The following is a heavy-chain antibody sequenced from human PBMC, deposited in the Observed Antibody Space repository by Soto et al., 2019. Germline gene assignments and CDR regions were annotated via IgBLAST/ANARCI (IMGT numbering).Heavy chain of an antibody. CDR1: GGSISSYY. J-gene: IGHJ6*02. V-gene: IGHV4-59*12. Sequence: SETLSLTCTVSGGSISSYYWSWIRQPPGKGLEWIGYIYYSGSTYYNPSLKSRVTISVDTSKNQFSLKLSSVTAADTAVYYCARDLRAVDYYYYGMDVWGQGTTVTVSS. CDR2: IYYSGST. D-gene: IGHD2-21*01. CDR3: ARDLRAVDYYYYGMDV.